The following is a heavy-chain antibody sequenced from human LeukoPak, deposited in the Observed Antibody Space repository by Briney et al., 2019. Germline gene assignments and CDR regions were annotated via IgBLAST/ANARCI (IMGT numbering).Heavy chain of an antibody. CDR1: GFTFSSYA. Sequence: PGGSLGLSCAASGFTFSSYAMHWVRQAPGRGLEWVAVISYDGSNKYYADSVKGRFTISRDNSKNTLYLQMNSLRAEDTAVYYCARDRDVMTGYYPDAFDIWGQGTMVTVSS. J-gene: IGHJ3*02. D-gene: IGHD3-9*01. V-gene: IGHV3-30-3*01. CDR3: ARDRDVMTGYYPDAFDI. CDR2: ISYDGSNK.